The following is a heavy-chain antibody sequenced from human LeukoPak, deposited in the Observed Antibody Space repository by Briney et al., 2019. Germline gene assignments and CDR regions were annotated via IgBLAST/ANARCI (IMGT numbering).Heavy chain of an antibody. V-gene: IGHV1-3*01. D-gene: IGHD3-3*01. J-gene: IGHJ4*02. CDR2: INAGNGNT. Sequence: ASVKVSCKASGYTFTSYAMHWVRQAPGQRLEWMGWINAGNGNTKYSQKFQGRVTITRDTSTSTAYMELRSLRSDDTAVYYCARKVPKSYYDFWSGSETLDYWGQGTLVTVSS. CDR1: GYTFTSYA. CDR3: ARKVPKSYYDFWSGSETLDY.